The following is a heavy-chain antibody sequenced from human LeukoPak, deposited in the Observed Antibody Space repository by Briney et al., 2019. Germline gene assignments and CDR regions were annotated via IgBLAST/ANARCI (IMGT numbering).Heavy chain of an antibody. CDR1: GASISSYY. CDR3: ARAESQSIAAAGSFDY. J-gene: IGHJ4*02. V-gene: IGHV4-4*07. Sequence: SETLSLTCTVSGASISSYYWSWIRQPAGNGLEWIGRIYTSGSTNYNPSLKSRVTMSVDTSKNQFSLKLSSVTAADTAVYYCARAESQSIAAAGSFDYWGQGTLVTVSS. CDR2: IYTSGST. D-gene: IGHD6-13*01.